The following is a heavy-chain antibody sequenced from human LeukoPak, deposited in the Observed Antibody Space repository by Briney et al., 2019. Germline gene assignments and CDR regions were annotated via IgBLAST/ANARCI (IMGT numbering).Heavy chain of an antibody. CDR1: GYTFTTYD. Sequence: ASVKVSCKASGYTFTTYDINWVRQATGQGLEWMGWMNPNSGNTGYAQKFQGRATMTRDTSISTAYMELSSLRSEDTAVYYCARETTIPPYYFDYWGLGTPVIASS. V-gene: IGHV1-8*01. CDR3: ARETTIPPYYFDY. J-gene: IGHJ4*02. D-gene: IGHD3-9*01. CDR2: MNPNSGNT.